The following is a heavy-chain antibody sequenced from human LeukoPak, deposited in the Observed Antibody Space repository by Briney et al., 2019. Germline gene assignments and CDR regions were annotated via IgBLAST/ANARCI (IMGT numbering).Heavy chain of an antibody. CDR1: ADSISIYY. CDR3: ARGRVSSSTYYSTYYYYFYMDV. CDR2: IDHTGTT. V-gene: IGHV4-59*01. D-gene: IGHD4-11*01. Sequence: SETLSLTCSVSADSISIYYWTWIRQPPGKGLEWIGYIDHTGTTCYNPSLNSRVTISRDTSKNHFSLDLTSVTAADTAVYFCARGRVSSSTYYSTYYYYFYMDVWGKGTTVIVSS. J-gene: IGHJ6*03.